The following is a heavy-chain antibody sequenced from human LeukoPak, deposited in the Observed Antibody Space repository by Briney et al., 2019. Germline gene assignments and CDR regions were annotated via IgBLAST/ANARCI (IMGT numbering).Heavy chain of an antibody. CDR3: ARWDSSDYLRY. D-gene: IGHD3-22*01. CDR1: GGSVSSGTYY. Sequence: SETLSLTCIVSGGSVSSGTYYWSWIRQPPGKGLEWVGYIYYTGSTNYNPSLKSRVTISVDTSKNQFSLKLSSVTAADTAVYHCARWDSSDYLRYWGQGTLVTVSS. V-gene: IGHV4-61*01. CDR2: IYYTGST. J-gene: IGHJ4*02.